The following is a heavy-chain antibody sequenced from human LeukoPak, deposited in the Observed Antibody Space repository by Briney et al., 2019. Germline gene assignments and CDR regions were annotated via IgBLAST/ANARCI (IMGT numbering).Heavy chain of an antibody. J-gene: IGHJ4*02. CDR2: ITSGSGTI. CDR3: ARVRGSGWYFFDY. V-gene: IGHV3-48*02. CDR1: GFTFSSYS. D-gene: IGHD6-19*01. Sequence: HPGGSLRLSCAASGFTFSSYSMNWVRQAPGKGLEWVSYITSGSGTISYADSVKGRFTISRDNAKNSLYLQMNSLRDEDTAVYYCARVRGSGWYFFDYWGQGTLVTVSS.